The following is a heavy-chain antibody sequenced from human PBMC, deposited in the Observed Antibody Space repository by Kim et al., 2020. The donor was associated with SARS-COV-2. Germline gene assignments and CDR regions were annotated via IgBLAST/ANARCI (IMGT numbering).Heavy chain of an antibody. J-gene: IGHJ4*02. V-gene: IGHV3-30-3*01. D-gene: IGHD1-26*01. CDR1: GFTFSSYA. CDR2: ISYDGSNK. Sequence: GGSLRLSCAASGFTFSSYAMHWVRQAPGKGLEWVAVISYDGSNKYYADSVKGRFTISRDNSKNTLYLQMNSLRAEDTAVYYCARTGPFGSPGDYFDYWGQGTLVTVSS. CDR3: ARTGPFGSPGDYFDY.